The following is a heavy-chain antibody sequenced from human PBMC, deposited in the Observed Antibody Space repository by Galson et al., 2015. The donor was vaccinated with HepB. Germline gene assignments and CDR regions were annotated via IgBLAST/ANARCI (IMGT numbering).Heavy chain of an antibody. J-gene: IGHJ6*02. D-gene: IGHD3-16*02. V-gene: IGHV3-7*01. CDR1: GFTFFRYW. CDR2: INQDGSET. CDR3: ARDIQTSFLGATHGMDV. Sequence: SLRLSCAASGFTFFRYWMSWVRQTPGKGLEWVANINQDGSETYYVDSVKGRFTISRDNAKNSLFLQMNSLRAEDTAVFYCARDIQTSFLGATHGMDVWGQGTTVTVSS.